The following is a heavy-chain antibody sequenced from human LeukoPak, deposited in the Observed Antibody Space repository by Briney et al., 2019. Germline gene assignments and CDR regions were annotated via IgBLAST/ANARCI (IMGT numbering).Heavy chain of an antibody. CDR3: ARDRTYYYGSGTYIFDY. J-gene: IGHJ4*02. CDR2: TYYRSKWYN. D-gene: IGHD3-10*01. CDR1: GDSVSSNSAA. V-gene: IGHV6-1*01. Sequence: SQTLSLTFAISGDSVSSNSAAWNWLRQSPSRGLEWLGRTYYRSKWYNDYAVSVKSRITINPDTSKNQFSLQLNSVTPEDTAVYYCARDRTYYYGSGTYIFDYWGQGTLVTVSS.